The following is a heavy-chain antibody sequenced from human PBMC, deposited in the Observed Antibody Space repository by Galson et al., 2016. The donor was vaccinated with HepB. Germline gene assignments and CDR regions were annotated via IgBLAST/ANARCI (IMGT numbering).Heavy chain of an antibody. CDR2: IFYSGDT. V-gene: IGHV4-39*01. CDR1: GGSISTEY. CDR3: ARHCDRGDPTGAPRQYAIDI. Sequence: SETLSLTCTVSGGSISTEYWSWIRQPPGKGPEFIGSIFYSGDTYYNPSLKSRVTISADTSQTQFFLKLSSVTAADTAVYYCARHCDRGDPTGAPRQYAIDIWGQGTMVTVSS. D-gene: IGHD1-1*01. J-gene: IGHJ3*02.